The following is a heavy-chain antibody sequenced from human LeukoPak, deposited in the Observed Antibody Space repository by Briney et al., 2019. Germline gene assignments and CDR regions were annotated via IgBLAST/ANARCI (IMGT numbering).Heavy chain of an antibody. V-gene: IGHV3-30*03. J-gene: IGHJ5*02. CDR1: GFTFSSHG. Sequence: GGSLRLSCAASGFTFSSHGMHWVRQAPGKGLEWVAVISFDRTNTFYTDSVKGRFTISRDNSKSTLYLQMDSLRAEDTAVYYCARDLAVDTAMVKNCFDPWGQGTLVTVSS. CDR2: ISFDRTNT. CDR3: ARDLAVDTAMVKNCFDP. D-gene: IGHD5-18*01.